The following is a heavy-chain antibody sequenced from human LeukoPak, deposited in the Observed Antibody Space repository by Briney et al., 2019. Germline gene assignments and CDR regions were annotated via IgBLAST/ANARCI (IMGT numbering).Heavy chain of an antibody. Sequence: GGSLRLSCAASGFTFNSYWMHWVRQAPGKGLEWVSAISGSGGSTYYADSVKGRFTISRDNSKNTLYLQMNSLRAEDTAVYYCAKLIRGYSSGWLDYWGQGTLVTVSS. CDR3: AKLIRGYSSGWLDY. CDR1: GFTFNSYW. J-gene: IGHJ4*02. D-gene: IGHD6-19*01. V-gene: IGHV3-23*01. CDR2: ISGSGGST.